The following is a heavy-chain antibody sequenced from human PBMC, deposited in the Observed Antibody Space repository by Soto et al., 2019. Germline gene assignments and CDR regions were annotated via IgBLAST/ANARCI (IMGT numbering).Heavy chain of an antibody. Sequence: QVQLVQSGAEVKKPGSSVKVSCKASGGTFSSYAISWVRQAPGQGLEWMGGIIPCFGTANYAQKFQGRVTITADEYTSTAYVELSSLSSEDTAVYYCASEDYDFWSGPGGGMDVWGQGTTVTVSS. CDR1: GGTFSSYA. D-gene: IGHD3-3*01. CDR3: ASEDYDFWSGPGGGMDV. J-gene: IGHJ6*01. V-gene: IGHV1-69*12. CDR2: IIPCFGTA.